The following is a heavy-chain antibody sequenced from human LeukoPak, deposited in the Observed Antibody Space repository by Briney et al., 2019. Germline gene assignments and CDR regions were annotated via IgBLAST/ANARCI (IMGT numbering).Heavy chain of an antibody. J-gene: IGHJ3*02. D-gene: IGHD6-19*01. V-gene: IGHV1-18*01. CDR2: ISAYNGNT. Sequence: GASVKVSCKASGYTFTSYGISWVRQAPGQGLEWIGWISAYNGNTNYAQKLQGRVTMTTDTSTSTAYMELRSLRSDDTAVYYCARGLSTWGIAVADDAFDIWGQGTMVTVSS. CDR1: GYTFTSYG. CDR3: ARGLSTWGIAVADDAFDI.